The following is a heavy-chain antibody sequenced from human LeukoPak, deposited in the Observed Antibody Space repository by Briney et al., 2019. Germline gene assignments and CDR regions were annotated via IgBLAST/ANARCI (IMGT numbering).Heavy chain of an antibody. D-gene: IGHD4-17*01. V-gene: IGHV4-59*03. CDR1: DDSFSSHY. CDR2: ISYIGST. J-gene: IGHJ3*02. Sequence: SETLSLTCIVSDDSFSSHYWTWIRQPPGKGLEWIGYISYIGSTNYNPSLKSRVTISVDTSKNQFSLKVSSVTAADTAVRDPTTVTKGFDIWGQGTLVTVSS. CDR3: TTVTKGFDI.